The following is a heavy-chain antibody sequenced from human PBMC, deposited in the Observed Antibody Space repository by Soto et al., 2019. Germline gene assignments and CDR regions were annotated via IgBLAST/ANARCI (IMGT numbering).Heavy chain of an antibody. CDR1: GGSFSGYY. D-gene: IGHD6-19*01. V-gene: IGHV4-59*01. J-gene: IGHJ6*02. Sequence: SETLSLTCAVYGGSFSGYYWSWIRQPPGKGLEWIGYIYYSGSTNYNPSLKSRVTISVDTSKNQFSLKLSSVTAADTAVYYCARDRLGPRQWLVRYYYGMDVWGQGTTVTVSS. CDR3: ARDRLGPRQWLVRYYYGMDV. CDR2: IYYSGST.